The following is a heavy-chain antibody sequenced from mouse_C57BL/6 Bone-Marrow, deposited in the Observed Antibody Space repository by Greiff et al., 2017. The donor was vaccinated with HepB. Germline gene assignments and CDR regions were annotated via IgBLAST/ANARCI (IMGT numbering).Heavy chain of an antibody. CDR2: FYPGSGSI. D-gene: IGHD1-1*01. CDR3: ARHEGRSRGSNYGYFDV. V-gene: IGHV1-62-2*01. CDR1: GYTFTEYT. J-gene: IGHJ1*03. Sequence: VQLQQSGAELVKPGASVKLSCKASGYTFTEYTIHWVKQRSGQGLEWIGWFYPGSGSIKYNEKFKDKATLTADKSSSTVYMELSRLTSEDSAVYFCARHEGRSRGSNYGYFDVWGTGTTVTVSS.